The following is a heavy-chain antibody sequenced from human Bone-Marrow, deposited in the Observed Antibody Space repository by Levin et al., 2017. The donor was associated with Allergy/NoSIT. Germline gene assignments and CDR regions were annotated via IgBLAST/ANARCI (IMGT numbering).Heavy chain of an antibody. CDR2: ISWNSGYI. CDR3: AKDMRAGPVSYSGMDV. V-gene: IGHV3-9*01. CDR1: GLKLADYE. D-gene: IGHD3-10*01. Sequence: GGSLRLSCAAYGLKLADYEMYWVRQTPGRGLEWVSTISWNSGYIVYADSVKGRFAVARDNAQNSLALQMNGLRPEDTAFYYCAKDMRAGPVSYSGMDVWGQGTTVTVSS. J-gene: IGHJ6*02.